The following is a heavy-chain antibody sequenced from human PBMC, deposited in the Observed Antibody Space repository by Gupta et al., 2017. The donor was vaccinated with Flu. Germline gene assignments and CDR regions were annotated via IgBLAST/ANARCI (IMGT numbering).Heavy chain of an antibody. CDR2: IKQDGSDQ. J-gene: IGHJ5*02. Sequence: RHIPGKGLEWVATIKQDGSDQYYVDSVKGRCTISRDSAKNSLFLQMNGLRVEDTAIYYCARGSHDSKYRCFETWGQGTRVTVSS. CDR3: ARGSHDSKYRCFET. V-gene: IGHV3-7*01. D-gene: IGHD4-4*01.